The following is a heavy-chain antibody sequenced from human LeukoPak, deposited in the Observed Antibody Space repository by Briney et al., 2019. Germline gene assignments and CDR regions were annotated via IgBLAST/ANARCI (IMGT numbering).Heavy chain of an antibody. V-gene: IGHV3-23*01. J-gene: IGHJ4*02. CDR3: AKQWVDC. D-gene: IGHD2-8*01. CDR2: ISESGDTT. CDR1: GFLFDYYA. Sequence: PGGSLRLSRLSSGFLFDYYAMNWVRQAPGKGLEWVSSISESGDTTHYADSVTGRFTISRDNSQNTLFLQMNGLRAEDTALYYCAKQWVDCWGQGTLVTVSS.